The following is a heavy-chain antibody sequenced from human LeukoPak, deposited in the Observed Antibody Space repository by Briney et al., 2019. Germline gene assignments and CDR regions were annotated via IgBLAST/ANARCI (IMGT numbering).Heavy chain of an antibody. J-gene: IGHJ5*02. CDR1: GGSISSSGYY. Sequence: SETLSLTCTVSGGSISSSGYYWGWIRQPPGKGLEWIASIYYSRSTYYNPSLKSRVTISVDTSKNQLSLKLSSLTAADTAVYYSARHEYSGSYYGLSWFDPWGQGTLVTVSS. CDR2: IYYSRST. CDR3: ARHEYSGSYYGLSWFDP. V-gene: IGHV4-39*01. D-gene: IGHD1-26*01.